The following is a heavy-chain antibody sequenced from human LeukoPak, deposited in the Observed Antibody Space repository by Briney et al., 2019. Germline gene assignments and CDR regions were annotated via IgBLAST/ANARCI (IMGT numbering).Heavy chain of an antibody. CDR1: RGSISSFY. V-gene: IGHV4-59*12. CDR3: ARRSALYGWFDP. CDR2: IYYSGNT. J-gene: IGHJ5*02. D-gene: IGHD2-2*02. Sequence: PSETLSLTCTVSRGSISSFYWSWIRQPPGKGLEWIGYIYYSGNTAYNPSLKSRVTISVDTSKNQFSLKLSSVTAADTAVYYCARRSALYGWFDPWGQGTLVTVSS.